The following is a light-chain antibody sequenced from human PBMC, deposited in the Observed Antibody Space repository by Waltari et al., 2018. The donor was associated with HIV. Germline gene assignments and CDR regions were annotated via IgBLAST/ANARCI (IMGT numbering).Light chain of an antibody. CDR3: AAWDVSLNGLV. CDR2: SNA. V-gene: IGLV1-44*01. J-gene: IGLJ2*01. CDR1: RSNIGSKT. Sequence: QSVLTQPPSASGPPGQRVTISCSGSRSNIGSKTVNLYQQLPGTAPKLLIYSNAQRPSGVPDRFSGSKSGTAASLAISGLQSEDEAGYYCAAWDVSLNGLVFGGGTKVTVL.